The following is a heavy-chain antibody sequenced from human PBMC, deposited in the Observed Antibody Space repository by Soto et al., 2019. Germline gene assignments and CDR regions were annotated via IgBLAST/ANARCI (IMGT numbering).Heavy chain of an antibody. CDR2: GHSDETTT. V-gene: IGHV3-74*01. J-gene: IGHJ3*01. Sequence: EVQLVESAGGLVQPGESLRLSCAASGVTFDYYWMHCVCQAPRKGLVWVSRGHSDETTTTYADSVKGRFTTSRDNARNTVSRQMGSLRAEDTAIYYCARGDRGGFDLWGHGTVVTVSS. D-gene: IGHD3-10*01. CDR1: GVTFDYYW. CDR3: ARGDRGGFDL.